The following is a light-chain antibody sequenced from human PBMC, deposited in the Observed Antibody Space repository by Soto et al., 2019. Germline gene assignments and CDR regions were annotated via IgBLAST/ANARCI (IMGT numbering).Light chain of an antibody. CDR1: QSVSTY. V-gene: IGKV3-11*01. CDR3: QQRSNWPHT. CDR2: DAS. Sequence: EILLTQSPATLSLSPGERATLSCRASQSVSTYLAWYQQKPGQAPRLLIYDASNRATAIPARFSGSGSGTDFTLTISTLEPEDFAVYYCQQRSNWPHTFGGGTKVDIK. J-gene: IGKJ4*01.